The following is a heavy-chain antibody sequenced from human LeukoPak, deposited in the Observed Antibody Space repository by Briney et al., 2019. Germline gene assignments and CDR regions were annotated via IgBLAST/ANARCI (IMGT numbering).Heavy chain of an antibody. Sequence: GGSLRLSCAASGFSFSTYWMRWARQTPGKGLEWVANIKGDGSEINYVDSVKGRFTISRDNAKNSLSLQMNSLTADDTGVYYCAREGLPYSGDHWGQGTLGTVSS. D-gene: IGHD4-11*01. CDR3: AREGLPYSGDH. CDR2: IKGDGSEI. CDR1: GFSFSTYW. V-gene: IGHV3-7*01. J-gene: IGHJ4*02.